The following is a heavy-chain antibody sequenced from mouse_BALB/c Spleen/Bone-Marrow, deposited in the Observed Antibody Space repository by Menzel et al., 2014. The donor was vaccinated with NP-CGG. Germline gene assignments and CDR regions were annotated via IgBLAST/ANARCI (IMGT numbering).Heavy chain of an antibody. Sequence: VMLVESGPGLVAPSQSLSITCTISGSSLTSYGVHWVRQPPGKGLEWLVVIWSDGSTTYNSALKSRLSISKGNSKSQVFLKMNSLQTDDTAMYYCARHYYGSSYWYFDVWGAGTTVTVSS. CDR1: GSSLTSYG. CDR2: IWSDGST. V-gene: IGHV2-6-1*01. CDR3: ARHYYGSSYWYFDV. J-gene: IGHJ1*01. D-gene: IGHD1-1*01.